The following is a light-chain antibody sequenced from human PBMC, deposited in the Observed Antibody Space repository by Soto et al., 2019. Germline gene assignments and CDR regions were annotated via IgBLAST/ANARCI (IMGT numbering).Light chain of an antibody. CDR1: QSLNIW. CDR2: KAS. Sequence: DIQMTQSPSTLSASVGDRVTITCRASQSLNIWLAWYQQKPGKAPKLLISKASSLESGVPLRFSGSGSGTEFTLTISSLQPDDFATYYCQQYKAYSYTFGQGTKLEMK. CDR3: QQYKAYSYT. J-gene: IGKJ2*01. V-gene: IGKV1-5*03.